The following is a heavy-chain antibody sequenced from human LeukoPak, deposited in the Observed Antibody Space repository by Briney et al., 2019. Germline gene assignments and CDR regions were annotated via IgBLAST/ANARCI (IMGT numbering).Heavy chain of an antibody. V-gene: IGHV4-38-2*02. CDR1: GYSISSGYY. CDR3: AGDHPPYHDIFDY. J-gene: IGHJ4*02. Sequence: SETLSLTCTVSGYSISSGYYWGWIRQPPGKGLEWIGSIYYSGSTYYNPSLKSRVTISVDTSKNQFSLRLTSVTPADTAVYYRAGDHPPYHDIFDYWGQGTLVTVSS. CDR2: IYYSGST. D-gene: IGHD3-9*01.